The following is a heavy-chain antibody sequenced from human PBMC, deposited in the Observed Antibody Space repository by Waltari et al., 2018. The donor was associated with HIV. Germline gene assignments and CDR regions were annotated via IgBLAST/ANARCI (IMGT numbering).Heavy chain of an antibody. CDR1: GGSFSGFY. D-gene: IGHD6-19*01. CDR2: VNHVGRT. J-gene: IGHJ6*01. Sequence: QVHLEQWGTGLLRPSETLSLTCAVYGGSFSGFYWIWLRPAPGRGLEWIGEVNHVGRTNYSPSLKGRVTVSVDTSKNQFSLTMRSVTAADTAVYYCARDSAPGLAVDDDDGEFFYYGLDVWGQGTTVTVSS. CDR3: ARDSAPGLAVDDDDGEFFYYGLDV. V-gene: IGHV4-34*02.